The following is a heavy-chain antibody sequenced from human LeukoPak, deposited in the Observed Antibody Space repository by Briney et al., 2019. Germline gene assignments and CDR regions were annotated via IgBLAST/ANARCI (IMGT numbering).Heavy chain of an antibody. CDR2: IHYTGST. V-gene: IGHV4-59*01. CDR1: GGSISSYY. D-gene: IGHD3-10*01. J-gene: IGHJ5*02. CDR3: ARGGYYGSGNDFRFDP. Sequence: SETLSLTCTVSGGSISSYYWSWIRQSPGKGLECIGYIHYTGSTNYNPSLKSRVTISVETSKNQFSLKLKSVTAADTAVYYCARGGYYGSGNDFRFDPWGQGTLVTVSS.